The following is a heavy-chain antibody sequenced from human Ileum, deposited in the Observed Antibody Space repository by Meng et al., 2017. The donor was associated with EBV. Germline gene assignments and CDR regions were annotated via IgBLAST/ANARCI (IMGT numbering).Heavy chain of an antibody. V-gene: IGHV1-46*01. CDR3: ARGRRNEPLFDY. Sequence: QVQLVQSGAEVEKPGASVKVSCKASGYTFTSYYMHWVRQAPGQGLEWMGIINPSGGSTSYAQKFQGRVTMTRDTSTSTVYMELSSLTFDDTAVYFCARGRRNEPLFDYWGQGTLVTVSS. J-gene: IGHJ4*02. D-gene: IGHD1-14*01. CDR2: INPSGGST. CDR1: GYTFTSYY.